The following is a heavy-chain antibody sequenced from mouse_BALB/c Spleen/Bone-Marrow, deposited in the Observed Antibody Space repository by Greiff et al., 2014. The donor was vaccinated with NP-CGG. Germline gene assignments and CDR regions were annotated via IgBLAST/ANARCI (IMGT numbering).Heavy chain of an antibody. Sequence: QVQLQQSGAELAKPGASVKMSCKASGYTFTSYWMHWVKQRPGQGLEWIGYINPSTGYTEYNQKFKDKATLTADKSSSTAYMQLSSLTSKDSAVYYCARERYAGYYFDYWGQGTTLTVSS. J-gene: IGHJ2*01. D-gene: IGHD2-3*01. CDR1: GYTFTSYW. CDR3: ARERYAGYYFDY. CDR2: INPSTGYT. V-gene: IGHV1-7*01.